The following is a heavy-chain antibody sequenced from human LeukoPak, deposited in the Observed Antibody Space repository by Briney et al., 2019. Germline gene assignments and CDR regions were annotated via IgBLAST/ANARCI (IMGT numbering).Heavy chain of an antibody. Sequence: SETLSLTCTVSGGSISSYYWSWIRQPPGKGLEWIGYIYYSGSTNYNPSLKSRVTISVDTSKNQFSLKLSSVTAADTAVYYCARVGITETTARFAPGGQGPRVTVPS. D-gene: IGHD1-7*01. CDR3: ARVGITETTARFAP. CDR1: GGSISSYY. J-gene: IGHJ5*02. V-gene: IGHV4-59*01. CDR2: IYYSGST.